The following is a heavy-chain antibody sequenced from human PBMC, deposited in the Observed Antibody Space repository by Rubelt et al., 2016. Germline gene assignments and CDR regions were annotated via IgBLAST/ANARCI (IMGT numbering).Heavy chain of an antibody. J-gene: IGHJ2*01. CDR2: ISSSGSTI. Sequence: GKGLEWVSYISSSGSTIYYADSVKGRFTISRDNAKNSLYLQMNSLRAEDTAVYYCARVGLSPWEDIVLMVYARDWYFDLWGRGTLVTVSS. D-gene: IGHD2-8*01. V-gene: IGHV3-48*03. CDR3: ARVGLSPWEDIVLMVYARDWYFDL.